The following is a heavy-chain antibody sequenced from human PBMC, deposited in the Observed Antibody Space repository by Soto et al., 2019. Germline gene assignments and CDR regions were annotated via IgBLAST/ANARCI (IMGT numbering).Heavy chain of an antibody. CDR3: AGLHDRGVFDH. CDR2: ITGSGVST. Sequence: EVQLLESGGGLVQPGGSLTLSCTASGFTFNMYAMSWVRQAPGKALEWVSAITGSGVSTYYADSVKGRFTISRDNPKNSLYLQIDSRRGEETAVYYCAGLHDRGVFDHWGPGNLVTVPS. CDR1: GFTFNMYA. V-gene: IGHV3-23*01. J-gene: IGHJ4*02. D-gene: IGHD3-10*01.